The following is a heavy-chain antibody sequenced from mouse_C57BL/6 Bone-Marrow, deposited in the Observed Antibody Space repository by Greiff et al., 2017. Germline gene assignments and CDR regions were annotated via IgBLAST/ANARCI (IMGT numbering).Heavy chain of an antibody. CDR2: ISDGGSYT. CDR3: ARDPWFAY. V-gene: IGHV5-4*01. CDR1: GFTFSSYA. J-gene: IGHJ3*01. Sequence: VKLMESGGGLVKPGGSLKLSCAASGFTFSSYAMSWVRQTPEKRLEWVATISDGGSYTYYPDNVKGRFTISRDNAKNNLYLQMSHLKSEDTAMYYCARDPWFAYWGQGTLVTVSA.